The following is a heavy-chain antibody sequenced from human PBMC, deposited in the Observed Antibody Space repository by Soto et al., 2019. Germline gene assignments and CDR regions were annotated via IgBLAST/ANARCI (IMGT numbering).Heavy chain of an antibody. CDR3: ARGNVYCGYSSCYKGLDY. D-gene: IGHD6-13*01. V-gene: IGHV1-69*02. CDR1: GDTFSSYT. Sequence: SVKVSCKASGDTFSSYTISWVRQAPGQGLEWMGRIIPILGITNFAQKFRDRVTITADKSTSTAYMELSSLRSEDTAVYYCARGNVYCGYSSCYKGLDYRGQRTPVTVSS. J-gene: IGHJ4*02. CDR2: IIPILGIT.